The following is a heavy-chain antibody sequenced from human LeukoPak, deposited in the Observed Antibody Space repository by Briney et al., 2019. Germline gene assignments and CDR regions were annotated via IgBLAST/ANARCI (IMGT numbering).Heavy chain of an antibody. CDR2: INPSGGST. CDR1: GYTFTRYY. V-gene: IGHV1-46*01. CDR3: AGKAQREDYYGMDV. D-gene: IGHD1-26*01. J-gene: IGHJ6*04. Sequence: ASVKVSCKASGYTFTRYYMHWVRQAPGQGLEWMGIINPSGGSTTYAQKFQGRVTMTRDTSTSTVYMELSSLRSEDTAVYYCAGKAQREDYYGMDVWGKGTTVTVSS.